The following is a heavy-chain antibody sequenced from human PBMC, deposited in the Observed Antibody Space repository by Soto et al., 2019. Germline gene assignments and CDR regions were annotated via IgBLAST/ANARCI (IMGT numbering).Heavy chain of an antibody. J-gene: IGHJ4*02. CDR1: GGSFSGYY. D-gene: IGHD3-22*01. CDR2: INHSGST. V-gene: IGHV4-34*01. Sequence: KSSETLSLTCAVYGGSFSGYYWSWIRQPPGKGLEWIGEINHSGSTNYNPSLKSRVTISVDTSKNQFSLKLSSVTAADTAVYYCATYYYDSSGYHFDYWGQGTLVTVSS. CDR3: ATYYYDSSGYHFDY.